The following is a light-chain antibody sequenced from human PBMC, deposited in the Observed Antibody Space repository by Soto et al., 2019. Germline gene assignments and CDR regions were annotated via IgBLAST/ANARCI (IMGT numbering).Light chain of an antibody. Sequence: EIVMTQSTANLSVSPGERATLSYRASQSVSGNLAWYQQKPGQAPRLLIYGASTRATGIPARFSGSGSGTEFTLTISSLQSEDFAVYYCQQYNNWPPITFGQGTRLEIK. J-gene: IGKJ5*01. CDR3: QQYNNWPPIT. CDR1: QSVSGN. CDR2: GAS. V-gene: IGKV3-15*01.